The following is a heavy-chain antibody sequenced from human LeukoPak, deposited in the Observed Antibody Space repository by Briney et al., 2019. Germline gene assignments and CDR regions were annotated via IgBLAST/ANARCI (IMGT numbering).Heavy chain of an antibody. Sequence: GASVKVSCKASGYTFTGYYMHWVRQAPGQGLEWMGWINPNSGGTNYAQKFQGRVTMTRDTSISTVNMELSRLRSDDTAVYFCARDLDDAFDIWGQGTVVTVSS. CDR1: GYTFTGYY. V-gene: IGHV1-2*02. CDR3: ARDLDDAFDI. J-gene: IGHJ3*02. CDR2: INPNSGGT. D-gene: IGHD1-1*01.